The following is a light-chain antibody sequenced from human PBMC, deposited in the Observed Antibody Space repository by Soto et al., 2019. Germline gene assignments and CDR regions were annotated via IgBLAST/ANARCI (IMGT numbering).Light chain of an antibody. CDR1: SSDVGGYSY. Sequence: QSALTQPASVSGSAGQSITSSCTGTSSDVGGYSYVSRYQQHPGKAPKLMIDEVSNRPSGVSNRFSGSKSGNTASLTISGLQAEDEADYYCSSYTSSSTLVFGTGTKLTVL. V-gene: IGLV2-14*01. CDR3: SSYTSSSTLV. J-gene: IGLJ1*01. CDR2: EVS.